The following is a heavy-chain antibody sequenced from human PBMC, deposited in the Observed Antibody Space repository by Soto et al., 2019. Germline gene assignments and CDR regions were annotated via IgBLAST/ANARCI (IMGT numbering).Heavy chain of an antibody. Sequence: QVQRVQSGAEVKKPGASVKVSCKASGYTFTSYGISWVRQAPGQGLEWMGWISAYNGNTNYAQKLQGRVTMTTVTSTSTDYMELRSLRSDDTAVYYCARDHQLDIGEGVAWLNWGQGTLVTVSS. CDR3: ARDHQLDIGEGVAWLN. CDR1: GYTFTSYG. J-gene: IGHJ4*02. CDR2: ISAYNGNT. V-gene: IGHV1-18*04. D-gene: IGHD2-15*01.